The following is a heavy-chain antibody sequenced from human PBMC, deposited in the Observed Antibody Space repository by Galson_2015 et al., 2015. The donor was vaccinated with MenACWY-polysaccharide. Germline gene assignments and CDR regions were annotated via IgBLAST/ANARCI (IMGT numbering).Heavy chain of an antibody. CDR2: MWPDDYDI. CDR1: GYNFTPHW. V-gene: IGHV5-51*01. Sequence: QSGAEVIKRGDSLQISCKGSGYNFTPHWIAWLRQMPGTGLEWMAIMWPDDYDIRYRPSLQCQFTISADASVKTAYLQWSSLSASDTAIYYCARGPSSGYYFLGFDVWGQGTRVIVSS. J-gene: IGHJ3*01. D-gene: IGHD3-22*01. CDR3: ARGPSSGYYFLGFDV.